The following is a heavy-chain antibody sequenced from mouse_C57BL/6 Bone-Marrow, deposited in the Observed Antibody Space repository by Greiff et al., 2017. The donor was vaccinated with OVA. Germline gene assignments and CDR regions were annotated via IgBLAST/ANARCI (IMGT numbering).Heavy chain of an antibody. V-gene: IGHV1-54*01. D-gene: IGHD3-3*01. CDR2: INPGSGGT. J-gene: IGHJ2*01. CDR3: ARWGDGY. Sequence: VQLVESGAELVRPGTSVKVSCKASGYAFTNYLIEWVKQRPGQGLEWIGVINPGSGGTNYNEKFKGKATLTADKSSSTAYMQLSSLTSEDSAVYFCARWGDGYWGQGTTLTVSS. CDR1: GYAFTNYL.